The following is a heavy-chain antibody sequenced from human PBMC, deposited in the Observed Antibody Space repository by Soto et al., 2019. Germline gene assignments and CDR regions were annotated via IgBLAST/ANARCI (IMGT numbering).Heavy chain of an antibody. V-gene: IGHV3-11*06. D-gene: IGHD3-16*02. CDR1: GFTFSDYY. CDR2: ISSSSSYT. CDR3: ARGTIMITFGGVIGPYFDY. J-gene: IGHJ4*02. Sequence: QVQLVESGGGLVKPGGSLRLSCAASGFTFSDYYMSWIRQAPGKGLEWVSYISSSSSYTNYADSVKGRFTISRDNAKNSLYLQINSMSAEDTAVYYCARGTIMITFGGVIGPYFDYWGQGTLVTVSS.